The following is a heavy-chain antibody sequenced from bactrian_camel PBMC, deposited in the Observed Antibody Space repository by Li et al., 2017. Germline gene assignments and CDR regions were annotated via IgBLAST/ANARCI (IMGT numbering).Heavy chain of an antibody. D-gene: IGHD6*01. CDR3: AACNAGCSWARAIGERQLGSAANFGF. V-gene: IGHV3S1*01. J-gene: IGHJ6*01. CDR1: GYTFNTYS. CDR2: IDTGDGST. Sequence: HVQLVESGGGSVQPGGSLRLSCAASGYTFNTYSWFRQAPGQEREGVAAIDTGDGSTYYLNSVEGRFTISHDNAKNTLYLQMNSLKPEDTAIYYCAACNAGCSWARAIGERQLGSAANFGFWGQGTQVTVS.